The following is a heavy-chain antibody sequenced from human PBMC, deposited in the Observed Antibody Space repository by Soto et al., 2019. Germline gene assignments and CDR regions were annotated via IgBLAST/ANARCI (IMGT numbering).Heavy chain of an antibody. D-gene: IGHD2-15*01. CDR2: IYYSGST. V-gene: IGHV4-31*03. CDR1: GGSISSGGYY. J-gene: IGHJ3*02. CDR3: ARDLKPDVVVVAATPAGAFDI. Sequence: SETLSLTCTVSGGSISSGGYYWSWIRQHPGKGLEWIGYIYYSGSTYYNPSLKSRVTISVDTSKNQFSLKLSSVTAADTAVYYCARDLKPDVVVVAATPAGAFDIWGQGTMVTVSS.